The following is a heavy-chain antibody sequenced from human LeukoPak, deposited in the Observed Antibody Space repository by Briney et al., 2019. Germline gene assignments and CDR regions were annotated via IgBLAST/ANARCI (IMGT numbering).Heavy chain of an antibody. V-gene: IGHV3-48*04. D-gene: IGHD3-3*01. CDR3: ARDLKYYDFWSGYYALGGVDY. J-gene: IGHJ4*02. Sequence: PGGSLRLSCGASGFTFSRNSMNWVRQAPGKGLEWVSYISSSSIIYYADSVKGRFTISRDNAKNSLYLQMNSLRAEDTAVYYCARDLKYYDFWSGYYALGGVDYWGQGTLVTVSS. CDR2: ISSSSII. CDR1: GFTFSRNS.